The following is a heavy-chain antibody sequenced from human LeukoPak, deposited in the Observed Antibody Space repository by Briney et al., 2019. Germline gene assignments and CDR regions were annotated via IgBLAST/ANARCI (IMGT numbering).Heavy chain of an antibody. V-gene: IGHV4-4*07. CDR1: GGSISSYY. CDR3: AREIGGSSWYRDAFDI. D-gene: IGHD6-13*01. Sequence: PSETLSLTCTVSGGSISSYYWSWIRQPAGKGLEWIGRIYTSGSTNYNPSLKSRVTMSVDTSKNQFSLKLSSVTAADTAVYYCAREIGGSSWYRDAFDIWGQGTMVTVSS. J-gene: IGHJ3*02. CDR2: IYTSGST.